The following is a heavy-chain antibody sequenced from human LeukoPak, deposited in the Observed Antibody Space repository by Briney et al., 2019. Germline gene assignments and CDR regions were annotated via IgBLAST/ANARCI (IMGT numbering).Heavy chain of an antibody. CDR2: IYYSGST. CDR3: ARVIPDIGIFGVAKLNWFDP. CDR1: GGSISSSSYY. J-gene: IGHJ5*02. D-gene: IGHD3-3*01. V-gene: IGHV4-39*01. Sequence: SETLSLTCTVSGGSISSSSYYWGWIRQPPGKGLEWIGGIYYSGSTYYSPSLKSRVTISVDTSKNQFSLKLSSVTAADTAVYYCARVIPDIGIFGVAKLNWFDPWGQGTLVTVSS.